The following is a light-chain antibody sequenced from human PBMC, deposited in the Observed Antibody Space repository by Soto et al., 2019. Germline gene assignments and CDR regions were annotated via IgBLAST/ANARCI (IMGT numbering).Light chain of an antibody. J-gene: IGLJ3*02. CDR2: EVS. V-gene: IGLV2-8*01. Sequence: QSALTQPPSASGSPGQSVTISCTGTISDVGAYNYVSWYQRHPGKAPKLLIYEVSKRPSGVPDRFSGSKSANTASLTVSGLQADDEADYFCQTWGSGIWVFGGGTKLTVL. CDR1: ISDVGAYNY. CDR3: QTWGSGIWV.